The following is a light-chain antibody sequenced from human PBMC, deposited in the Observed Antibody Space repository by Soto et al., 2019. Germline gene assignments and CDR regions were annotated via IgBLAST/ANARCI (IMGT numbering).Light chain of an antibody. CDR1: QGIRND. CDR3: LQDYNYPWT. Sequence: AIQMTQSPSSLSASVGDRVTITCRASQGIRNDLGWYQQKPGKAPKLLIYDASSLQSGVPSRFSGSGSGTDFTLIISSLQPEDFATYYCLQDYNYPWTFGQGTKVEIK. CDR2: DAS. V-gene: IGKV1-6*01. J-gene: IGKJ1*01.